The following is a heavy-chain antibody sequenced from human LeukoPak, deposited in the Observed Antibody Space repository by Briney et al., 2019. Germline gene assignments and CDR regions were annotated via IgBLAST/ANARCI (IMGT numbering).Heavy chain of an antibody. Sequence: SETLSLTCAVYGGSFSGYYWSWIRQPPGKGLEWIGEINHSGSTNYNPSLKSRVTISVDTSKNQFSLKLSSVTAADTAVYYCARAPKDYFDYWGQGTLVTVSS. CDR2: INHSGST. D-gene: IGHD2-15*01. V-gene: IGHV4-34*01. J-gene: IGHJ4*02. CDR1: GGSFSGYY. CDR3: ARAPKDYFDY.